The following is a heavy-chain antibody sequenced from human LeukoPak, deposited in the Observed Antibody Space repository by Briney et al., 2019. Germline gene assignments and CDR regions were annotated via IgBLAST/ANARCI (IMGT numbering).Heavy chain of an antibody. Sequence: GGSLRLSCAASGFTFSSYAMHWVRQAPGKGLEWVAVISYDGSNKYYADSVKGRFTISRDNSKNTLYLQMNSLRAEDTAVYYCARDGYDILTGYYANYYYGMDVWGQGTTVTVSS. D-gene: IGHD3-9*01. CDR2: ISYDGSNK. V-gene: IGHV3-30-3*01. J-gene: IGHJ6*02. CDR1: GFTFSSYA. CDR3: ARDGYDILTGYYANYYYGMDV.